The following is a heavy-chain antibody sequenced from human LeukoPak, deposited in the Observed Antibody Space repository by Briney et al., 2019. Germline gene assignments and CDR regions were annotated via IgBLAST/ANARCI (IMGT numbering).Heavy chain of an antibody. CDR2: INWNGGST. CDR3: ATARAAYSSSWRFAWFDP. D-gene: IGHD6-13*01. CDR1: GFTFDDYD. V-gene: IGHV3-20*04. J-gene: IGHJ5*02. Sequence: PGGSLRLSCAASGFTFDDYDMSWVRQAPGKGLEWVSGINWNGGSTGYADSVKGRFTISRDNAKNSLYLQMNSLRAEDTALYYCATARAAYSSSWRFAWFDPWGQGTLVTVSS.